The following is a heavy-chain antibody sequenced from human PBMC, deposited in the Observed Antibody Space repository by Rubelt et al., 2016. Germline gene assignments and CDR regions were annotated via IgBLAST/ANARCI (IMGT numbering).Heavy chain of an antibody. CDR2: ISHDGSNE. J-gene: IGHJ4*02. D-gene: IGHD2-2*01. Sequence: KGLEWVAVISHDGSNEYYADSVKGRFTISRDNSKNTLSLQMNSLRADDTAVYYCAKDSAYCSSTSCYVGWEDYWGQGTLVTVSS. CDR3: AKDSAYCSSTSCYVGWEDY. V-gene: IGHV3-33*06.